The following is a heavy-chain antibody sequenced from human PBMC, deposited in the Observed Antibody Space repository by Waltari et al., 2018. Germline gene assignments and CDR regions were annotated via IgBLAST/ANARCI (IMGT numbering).Heavy chain of an antibody. V-gene: IGHV3-23*01. CDR2: ITGSGDRT. Sequence: EMQLLESGGGLVQPGGSLSLSCAASGFSFSSYAMPWVRQAPKTGLEWVSGITGSGDRTYYADSVKGRFTISRDNSKNTLYLQMSSLRAEDTALYFCVKGPFHDDSAYFDYWGLGTLVTVSS. CDR3: VKGPFHDDSAYFDY. D-gene: IGHD3-22*01. J-gene: IGHJ4*02. CDR1: GFSFSSYA.